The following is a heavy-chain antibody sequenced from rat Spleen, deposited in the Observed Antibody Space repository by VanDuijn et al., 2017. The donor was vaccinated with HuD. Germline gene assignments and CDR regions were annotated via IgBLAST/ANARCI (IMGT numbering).Heavy chain of an antibody. CDR1: GFTFNDYD. CDR2: ISYDGSRT. J-gene: IGHJ3*01. CDR3: AGHAYRYNSNWFAY. V-gene: IGHV5-7*01. D-gene: IGHD1-5*01. Sequence: EVQLVESGGGLVQPGRSLKLSCAASGFTFNDYDMAWVRQAPKKGLEWVATISYDGSRTYYRDSVKGRFTISRYNAKSTLYLQMDSLRSEDTATYYCAGHAYRYNSNWFAYWGQGTLVTVSS.